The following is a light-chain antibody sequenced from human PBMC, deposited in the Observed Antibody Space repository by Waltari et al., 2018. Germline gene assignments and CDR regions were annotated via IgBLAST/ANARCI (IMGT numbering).Light chain of an antibody. J-gene: IGKJ5*01. CDR2: AVS. V-gene: IGKV1-12*01. CDR3: QQAQSLPIT. Sequence: DIEMTQSPSSVSASVGDSVTITCRASQEITRWLAWYQKRPGKAPKLLIYAVSTLQRGVASRFSGSHSGTNFTLTISTLQPDDFATYYCQQAQSLPITFGQGTRLEIK. CDR1: QEITRW.